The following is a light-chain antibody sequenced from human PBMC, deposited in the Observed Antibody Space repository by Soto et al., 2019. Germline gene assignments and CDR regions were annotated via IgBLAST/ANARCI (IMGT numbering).Light chain of an antibody. J-gene: IGKJ4*01. V-gene: IGKV3-20*01. CDR3: QQYGSSPLT. CDR2: GAS. Sequence: EIVLTQSPGTLSLSPGERATLSCRASQSVSSSYLAWYQQKPGQAPRLLIYGASSRATGIPDRFSGSGSGTDFNLTISRLERADFAVYYCQQYGSSPLTFVGGTKVEIK. CDR1: QSVSSSY.